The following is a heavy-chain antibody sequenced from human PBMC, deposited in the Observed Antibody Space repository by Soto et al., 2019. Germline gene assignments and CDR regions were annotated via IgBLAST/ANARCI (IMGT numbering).Heavy chain of an antibody. CDR3: ARAPWGGYNRKGAYYYYGMDV. CDR2: IYHSGST. Sequence: QVQLQESGPGLVKPSGTLSLTCAVSGGSISSSNWWSWVRQPPGKGLEWIGEIYHSGSTNYNPSLKSRVTISVDKSKNQFSLKLSSVTAADTAVYYCARAPWGGYNRKGAYYYYGMDVWGQGTTVTVSS. V-gene: IGHV4-4*02. J-gene: IGHJ6*02. CDR1: GGSISSSNW. D-gene: IGHD1-20*01.